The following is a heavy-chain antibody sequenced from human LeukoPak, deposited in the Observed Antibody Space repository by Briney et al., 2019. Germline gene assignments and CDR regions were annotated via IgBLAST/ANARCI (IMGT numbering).Heavy chain of an antibody. CDR3: ARDGGSGSWRVHDAFDI. V-gene: IGHV4-38-2*02. Sequence: SETLSLTCTVSGYSISSGYYWGWIRQPPGKGLEWIGSIYHSGSTYYNPSLKSRVTISVDTSKNQFSLKLSSVTAADTAVYYCARDGGSGSWRVHDAFDIWGQGTMVTVSS. CDR2: IYHSGST. D-gene: IGHD1-26*01. J-gene: IGHJ3*02. CDR1: GYSISSGYY.